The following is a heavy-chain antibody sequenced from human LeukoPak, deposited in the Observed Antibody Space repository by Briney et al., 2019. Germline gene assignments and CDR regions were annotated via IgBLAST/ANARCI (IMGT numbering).Heavy chain of an antibody. J-gene: IGHJ6*03. Sequence: ASVKVSCKASGYTFTSYGISWVRQAPGQGLEWMGWISAYNGNTNYAQKLQGRVTMTTDTSTSTAYMELRSLRSDDTAVYYCARAPGPPRSKADTAMGPYYYYYMDVWGKGTTVTVSS. D-gene: IGHD5-18*01. CDR3: ARAPGPPRSKADTAMGPYYYYYMDV. CDR2: ISAYNGNT. V-gene: IGHV1-18*01. CDR1: GYTFTSYG.